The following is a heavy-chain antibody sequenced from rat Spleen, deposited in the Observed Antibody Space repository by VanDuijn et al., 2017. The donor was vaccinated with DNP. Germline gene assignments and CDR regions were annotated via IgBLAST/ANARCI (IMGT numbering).Heavy chain of an antibody. CDR3: TTDLGDY. Sequence: EVQLVESGGGLVQPGRSLKLSCAASGFTFSNYGMAWVRQAPTKGLEWVATISYDGSRTYYRDSVKGRFTISRDNAKSSLYLQMDSLRSEDTATYYCTTDLGDYWGQGVMVTVSS. V-gene: IGHV5-29*01. D-gene: IGHD5-1*01. CDR2: ISYDGSRT. CDR1: GFTFSNYG. J-gene: IGHJ2*01.